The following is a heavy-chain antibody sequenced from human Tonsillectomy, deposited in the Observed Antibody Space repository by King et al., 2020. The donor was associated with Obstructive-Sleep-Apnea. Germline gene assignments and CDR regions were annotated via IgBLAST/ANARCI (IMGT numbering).Heavy chain of an antibody. CDR1: GFSFSSYG. Sequence: VQLVESGGAVVQPGGSLRLSCAASGFSFSSYGMHWVRPAPGKGLEWVAFIQYDGSDNYYGDSVKGRFNISRDNSKNTLYLQMNSLRAEETAMFYCVKDFFDSWGQGTLVTVSS. J-gene: IGHJ5*01. CDR2: IQYDGSDN. V-gene: IGHV3-30*02. CDR3: VKDFFDS.